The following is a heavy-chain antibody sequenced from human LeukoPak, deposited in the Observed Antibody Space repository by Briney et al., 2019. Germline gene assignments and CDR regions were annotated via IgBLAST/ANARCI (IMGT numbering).Heavy chain of an antibody. J-gene: IGHJ5*02. Sequence: SETLSLTCTVSGGSISSYYWSWIRQPPGKGLEWIGYIFCSGSTSYNPSLKSRVTISGDTSKNQFSLKLSSVTAADTAVYYCARHGYHISTGHNWFDPWGQGTLVTVSS. D-gene: IGHD3-9*01. V-gene: IGHV4-59*08. CDR3: ARHGYHISTGHNWFDP. CDR1: GGSISSYY. CDR2: IFCSGST.